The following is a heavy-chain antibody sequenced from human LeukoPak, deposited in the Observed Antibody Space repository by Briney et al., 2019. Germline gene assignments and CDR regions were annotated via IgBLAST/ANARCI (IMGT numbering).Heavy chain of an antibody. CDR2: INPNSGGT. CDR1: GYTFSDYD. CDR3: ARGRMDRLGELSSDY. J-gene: IGHJ4*02. V-gene: IGHV1-2*02. Sequence: GASVKVSCKASGYTFSDYDISWVRQAPGQGLEWMGWINPNSGGTNYAQKFQGRVTMTRDTSISTAYMELSRLRSDDTAVYYCARGRMDRLGELSSDYWGQGTLVTVSS. D-gene: IGHD3-16*02.